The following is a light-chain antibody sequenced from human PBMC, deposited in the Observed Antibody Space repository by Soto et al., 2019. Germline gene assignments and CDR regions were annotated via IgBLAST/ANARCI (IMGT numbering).Light chain of an antibody. Sequence: EIVMTQSPATLSVSPLEIASVSCRASRSVSSNLAWYQQKPGQAPRLLIYGASTRATGIPARFSGSGSGTDFTLTISRLEPEDFAVYYCQQYGGSPLWTFGQGTKVDI. CDR1: RSVSSN. CDR2: GAS. V-gene: IGKV3-15*01. J-gene: IGKJ1*01. CDR3: QQYGGSPLWT.